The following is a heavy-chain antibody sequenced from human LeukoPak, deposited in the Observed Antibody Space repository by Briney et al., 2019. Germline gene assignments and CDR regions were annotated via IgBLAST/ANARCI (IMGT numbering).Heavy chain of an antibody. V-gene: IGHV4-34*01. Sequence: SETLSLTCAVYGGSFSGYYWDWIRQPPGKGLEWIGSIYYSGATYYSGSLKSRATISVDTIKNQFSLELRSATAADTALYYCARRLRGGRRYHYYYMDVWGKGTTVTISS. J-gene: IGHJ6*03. D-gene: IGHD2-15*01. CDR1: GGSFSGYY. CDR3: ARRLRGGRRYHYYYMDV. CDR2: IYYSGAT.